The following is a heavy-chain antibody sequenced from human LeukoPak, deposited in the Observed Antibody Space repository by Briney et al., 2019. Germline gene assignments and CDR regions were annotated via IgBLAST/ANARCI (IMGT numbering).Heavy chain of an antibody. CDR1: GFTFSSYS. D-gene: IGHD6-13*01. V-gene: IGHV3-21*01. Sequence: GGSLRLSCAASGFTFSSYSMNWVRQAAGKGLEWVSSISSSSSYIYYADSVKGRFTISRDNAKNSLYLQMNSLRAEDTAVYYCARVPKRSSSGGWGQGTLVTVSS. J-gene: IGHJ4*02. CDR2: ISSSSSYI. CDR3: ARVPKRSSSGG.